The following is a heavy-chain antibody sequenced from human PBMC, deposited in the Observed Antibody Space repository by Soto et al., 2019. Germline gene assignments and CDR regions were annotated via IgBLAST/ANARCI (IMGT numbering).Heavy chain of an antibody. D-gene: IGHD5-12*01. Sequence: GGSLRLSCAASGFTFSSYWMSWVRQAPGKGLEWVANIKQDRSEKYYVDSVKGRFTISRDNAKNSLYLQMNSLRAEDTAVYYCARFDEMATISPEYYFDYWGQGTLVTVSS. CDR3: ARFDEMATISPEYYFDY. J-gene: IGHJ4*02. V-gene: IGHV3-7*03. CDR2: IKQDRSEK. CDR1: GFTFSSYW.